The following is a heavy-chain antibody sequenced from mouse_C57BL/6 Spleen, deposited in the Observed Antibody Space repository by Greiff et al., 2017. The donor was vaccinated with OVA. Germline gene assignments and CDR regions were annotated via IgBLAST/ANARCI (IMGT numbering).Heavy chain of an antibody. CDR2: IDPNSGGT. CDR1: GYTFTSYW. Sequence: QVQLQQSGAELVKPGASVKLSCKASGYTFTSYWMHWVKQRPGRGLEWIGRIDPNSGGTKYNEKFKSKATLTVDKPSSTAYMQLSSLTSEDSAVYYCARGSGSSSYYAMDYWGQGTSVTVSS. D-gene: IGHD1-1*01. CDR3: ARGSGSSSYYAMDY. J-gene: IGHJ4*01. V-gene: IGHV1-72*01.